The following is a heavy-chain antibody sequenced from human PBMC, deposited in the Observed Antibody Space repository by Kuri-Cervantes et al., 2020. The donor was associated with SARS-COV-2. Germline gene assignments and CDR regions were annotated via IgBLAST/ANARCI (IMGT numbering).Heavy chain of an antibody. CDR2: INHRGST. D-gene: IGHD3-10*01. CDR3: ASQGSYYDY. Sequence: SETLSLTCAVYGGSFSGYYWNWIRQPPGKGLEWIGKINHRGSTNNLSLRSRVSVSLDTSKNQFSLKLSSVTAADTAVYYCASQGSYYDYWGQGTLVTVSS. CDR1: GGSFSGYY. J-gene: IGHJ4*02. V-gene: IGHV4-34*01.